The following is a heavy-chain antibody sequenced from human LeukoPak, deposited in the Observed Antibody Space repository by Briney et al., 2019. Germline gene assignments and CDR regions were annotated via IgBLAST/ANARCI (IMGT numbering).Heavy chain of an antibody. J-gene: IGHJ4*02. D-gene: IGHD6-13*01. V-gene: IGHV5-10-1*01. CDR1: GYSFTNYW. CDR2: IDPSDSYT. Sequence: PGGSLGLSCKGSGYSFTNYWISWVRQMPGKGLEWMGSIDPSDSYTKYSPSFQGHVTISADKSISTAYVQWSSLKASDTAMYYCARQSSSWYQDYWGQGTLVTVSS. CDR3: ARQSSSWYQDY.